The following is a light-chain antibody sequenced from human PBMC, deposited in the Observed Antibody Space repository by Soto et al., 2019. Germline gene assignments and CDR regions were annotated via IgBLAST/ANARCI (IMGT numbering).Light chain of an antibody. CDR1: QSVSSSY. CDR2: GAS. Sequence: EIVLTQSPATLSLSPGERATLSCRASQSVSSSYLGWYQQKPGQAPRLLIYGASSRATGLPDRFSGSGSGTDFTLTISGLEPEEFAVYYWQQYGSSRYTFGQGTKLEIK. V-gene: IGKV3-20*01. CDR3: QQYGSSRYT. J-gene: IGKJ2*01.